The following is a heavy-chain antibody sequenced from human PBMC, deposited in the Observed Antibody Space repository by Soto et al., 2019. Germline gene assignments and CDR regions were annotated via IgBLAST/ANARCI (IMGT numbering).Heavy chain of an antibody. D-gene: IGHD3-10*01. CDR3: AAAHRGYYYGMGV. Sequence: RXSVKGACKAAGFPLSNSAVGWVRQARGQRLEWIGWLVVGSGNTIYAQRFQERVTITRDMSTSTAYMELSSLRSEDTAVYYCAAAHRGYYYGMGVWGQGTTVTVSS. J-gene: IGHJ6*02. CDR1: GFPLSNSA. CDR2: LVVGSGNT. V-gene: IGHV1-58*01.